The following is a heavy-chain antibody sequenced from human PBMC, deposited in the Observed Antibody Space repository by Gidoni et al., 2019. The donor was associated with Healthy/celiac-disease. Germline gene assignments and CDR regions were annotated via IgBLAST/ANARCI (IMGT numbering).Heavy chain of an antibody. V-gene: IGHV3-21*01. CDR2: ISSSSSYI. CDR3: VAWLRPDSRLDY. J-gene: IGHJ4*02. Sequence: EVQLVESGGGLVKPGGSLRLSRAASGFTFSSYSMNWVRQAPGKGLEWVSSISSSSSYIYYADSVKGRFTISRDNAKNSLYLQMNSLRAEDTAVYYCVAWLRPDSRLDYWGQGTLVTVSS. D-gene: IGHD5-12*01. CDR1: GFTFSSYS.